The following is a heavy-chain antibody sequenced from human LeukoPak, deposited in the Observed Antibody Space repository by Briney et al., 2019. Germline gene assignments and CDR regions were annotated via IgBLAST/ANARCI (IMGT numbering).Heavy chain of an antibody. CDR2: VYYSGT. CDR3: ARGYYDVLTNYPKNFDQ. CDR1: GVSISSDGYY. Sequence: PSETLSLTCTFSGVSISSDGYYWGWVRQPPGKGLEWIGTVYYSGTYYNPSLKSRVTVSVDTSKNQFSLKLRSVTAADTAVYYCARGYYDVLTNYPKNFDQWGQGTLVTVSS. D-gene: IGHD3-9*01. V-gene: IGHV4-39*01. J-gene: IGHJ4*02.